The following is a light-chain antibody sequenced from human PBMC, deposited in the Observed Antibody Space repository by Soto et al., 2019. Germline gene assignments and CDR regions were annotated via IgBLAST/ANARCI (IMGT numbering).Light chain of an antibody. V-gene: IGKV1-13*02. CDR2: DAS. Sequence: AIQLTQSPSSLSASVGDRVTITCRASQGISSALAWYQQKPGKAPKLLIYDASSLESGVPSRFSGSGSGTDFTLTISSLQPEDFATYYFQQFNSYSYTFGQGTKLEIK. CDR3: QQFNSYSYT. CDR1: QGISSA. J-gene: IGKJ2*01.